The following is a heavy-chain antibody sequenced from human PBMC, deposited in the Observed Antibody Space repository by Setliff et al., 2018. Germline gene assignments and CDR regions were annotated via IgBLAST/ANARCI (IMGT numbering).Heavy chain of an antibody. CDR3: ARGRGPDIVVTIPGDY. V-gene: IGHV4-34*01. Sequence: PSETLSLTCEVSGGSFSDYYWSWIRQSPGKGLEWLGDFNRTRKIDYSPSLKSRLTISVDTSKKQFSLHLNSVTAADTAVYYCARGRGPDIVVTIPGDYWGRGTQVTVSS. CDR2: FNRTRKI. D-gene: IGHD2-15*01. CDR1: GGSFSDYY. J-gene: IGHJ4*02.